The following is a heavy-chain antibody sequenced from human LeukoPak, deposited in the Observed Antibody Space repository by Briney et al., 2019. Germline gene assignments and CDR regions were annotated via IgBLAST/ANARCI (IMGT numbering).Heavy chain of an antibody. V-gene: IGHV4-59*01. D-gene: IGHD6-13*01. CDR3: AREVVAAAGTVDY. Sequence: SETLSLTCTVSGDSISSYYWSWIWQPPGKGLEWIGYIHYSGSTNYNPSLKSRVTISVDTSKNQFSLILSSVTTADTAVYYCAREVVAAAGTVDYWGQGTLVTVSS. CDR1: GDSISSYY. J-gene: IGHJ4*02. CDR2: IHYSGST.